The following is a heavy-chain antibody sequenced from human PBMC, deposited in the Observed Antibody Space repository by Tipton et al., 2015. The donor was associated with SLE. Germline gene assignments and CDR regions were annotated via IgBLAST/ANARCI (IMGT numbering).Heavy chain of an antibody. D-gene: IGHD2-15*01. V-gene: IGHV3-7*03. CDR2: IKQDGSEK. CDR1: GFRFSAYA. CDR3: ARGQDSHMDV. J-gene: IGHJ6*03. Sequence: SLRLSCAASGFRFSAYAMKWVRQAPGKGLEWVANIKQDGSEKYYVDSVKGRFTISRDNAKNSLYLQMNSLRAEDTAVYYCARGQDSHMDVWGKGTTVVVSS.